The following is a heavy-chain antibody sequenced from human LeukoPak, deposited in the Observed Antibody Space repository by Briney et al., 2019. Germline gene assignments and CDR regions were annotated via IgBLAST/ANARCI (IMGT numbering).Heavy chain of an antibody. D-gene: IGHD3-9*01. Sequence: SETLSLTCAVYGGSFSGYYWSWIRQPPGKGLEWIGEINHSGSTNYNPSLKSRVTISVDTSKNQFSLKLSSVTAADTAVYYCARLRYFLGIDYWGQGTLVTVSS. V-gene: IGHV4-34*01. CDR1: GGSFSGYY. J-gene: IGHJ4*02. CDR3: ARLRYFLGIDY. CDR2: INHSGST.